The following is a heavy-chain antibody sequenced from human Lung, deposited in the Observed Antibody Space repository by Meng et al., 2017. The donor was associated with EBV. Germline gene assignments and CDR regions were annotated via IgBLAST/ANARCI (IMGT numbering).Heavy chain of an antibody. J-gene: IGHJ4*02. CDR1: VYTFTSYA. Sequence: QWQVVQCVSELRKPGASVKVSCKASVYTFTSYAMNWVRQAPGQGLEWMGWINTNTGNPTYAQGFTGRFVFSLDTSVSTAYLQISSLKAADTAVYYCARLYCSGGSCYTIDYWGQGTLVTVSS. V-gene: IGHV7-4-1*02. CDR3: ARLYCSGGSCYTIDY. CDR2: INTNTGNP. D-gene: IGHD2-15*01.